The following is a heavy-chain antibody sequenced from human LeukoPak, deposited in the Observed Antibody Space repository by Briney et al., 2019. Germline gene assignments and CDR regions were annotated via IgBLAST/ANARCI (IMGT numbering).Heavy chain of an antibody. Sequence: SETLSLTCTVSGGSISSYYWSWIRQPPGKGLEWIGYIYTSGSTNYNPSLKSRVTISVDTSKNQFSLKLSYVTAADNAVYYCERLGEYYDCWCGYYPKWFDPWGQGTLVTVSS. D-gene: IGHD3-3*01. CDR3: ERLGEYYDCWCGYYPKWFDP. J-gene: IGHJ5*02. CDR2: IYTSGST. V-gene: IGHV4-4*09. CDR1: GGSISSYY.